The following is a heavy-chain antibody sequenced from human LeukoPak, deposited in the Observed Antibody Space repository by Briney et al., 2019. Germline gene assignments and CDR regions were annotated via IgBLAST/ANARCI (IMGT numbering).Heavy chain of an antibody. V-gene: IGHV3-7*01. CDR1: GFTFSNYW. CDR3: ARCPYSSSRYLGTFDI. D-gene: IGHD6-13*01. CDR2: IKQDGSEK. J-gene: IGHJ3*02. Sequence: GGSLRLSCAVSGFTFSNYWMSWVRQAPGKGLEWVANIKQDGSEKYYVDSVKGRFTISRDNAKNSLYLQMNSLRAEDTAVYYCARCPYSSSRYLGTFDIWGQGTMVTVSS.